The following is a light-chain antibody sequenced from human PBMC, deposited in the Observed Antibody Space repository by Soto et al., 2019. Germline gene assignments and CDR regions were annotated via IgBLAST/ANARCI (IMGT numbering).Light chain of an antibody. J-gene: IGLJ1*01. CDR2: DVN. Sequence: QSALTQPASVSGSPGQSITISCTGTSSDIGAFTFVSWYQQHPGKVPKLMIFDVNRRPSGVSDCFSGSKSGNTASLTISGLQAKDEGDYYCSSYTSSSPLVFGSGTKLTVL. CDR1: SSDIGAFTF. CDR3: SSYTSSSPLV. V-gene: IGLV2-14*03.